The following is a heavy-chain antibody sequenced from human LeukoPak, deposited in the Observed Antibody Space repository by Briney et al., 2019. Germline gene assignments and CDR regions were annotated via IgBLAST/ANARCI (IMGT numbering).Heavy chain of an antibody. Sequence: SETLSLTCAVYGVSFSGYYWSWIRQSPGKGLEWIGEIHPSGALHYNPSLESRINISPDTSMNQFSLKMSSVTIADTAVYYCARGTEPYKVAYWGPGTLVTVSS. J-gene: IGHJ4*02. V-gene: IGHV4-34*01. CDR2: IHPSGAL. CDR1: GVSFSGYY. D-gene: IGHD1-1*01. CDR3: ARGTEPYKVAY.